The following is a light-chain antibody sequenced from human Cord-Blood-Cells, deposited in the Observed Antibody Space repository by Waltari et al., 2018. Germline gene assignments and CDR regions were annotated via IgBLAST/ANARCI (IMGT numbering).Light chain of an antibody. CDR2: DVS. CDR1: SSDVGGYNY. CDR3: SSDTSSSTLV. V-gene: IGLV2-14*01. J-gene: IGLJ2*01. Sequence: QSALTQPASVSGSPGQSITISCTGTSSDVGGYNYVSWYQQYPGKAPKLMIYDVSNRASGVSNRFSGSKSGNTASLTISGLQAEDEADYYCSSDTSSSTLVFGGGTKLTVL.